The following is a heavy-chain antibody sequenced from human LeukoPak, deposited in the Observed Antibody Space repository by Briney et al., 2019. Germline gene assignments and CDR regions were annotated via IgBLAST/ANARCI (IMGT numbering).Heavy chain of an antibody. CDR2: IYYSGST. D-gene: IGHD2-2*01. Sequence: SETLSLTCTVSGGSISSSSYYWSWIRQPPGTGLEWIGYIYYSGSTNYNPSLKSRVTISVDTSKNQFSLKLSSVTAADTAVYYCARARCSSTSCYAVRFYYFDYWGQGTLVTVSS. CDR3: ARARCSSTSCYAVRFYYFDY. V-gene: IGHV4-61*01. J-gene: IGHJ4*02. CDR1: GGSISSSSYY.